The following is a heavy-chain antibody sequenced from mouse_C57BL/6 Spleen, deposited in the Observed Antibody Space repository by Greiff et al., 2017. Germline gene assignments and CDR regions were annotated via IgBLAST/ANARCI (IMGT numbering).Heavy chain of an antibody. Sequence: DVMLVESGGGLVKPGGSLKLSCAASGFTFSSYAMSWVRQTPEKRLEWVATISDGGSYTYYPDNVKGRFTISRDNAKNNLYLQMSHLKSEDTAMYYCARGITTVVADFDVWGTGTTVTVSS. CDR2: ISDGGSYT. D-gene: IGHD1-1*01. CDR3: ARGITTVVADFDV. V-gene: IGHV5-4*03. J-gene: IGHJ1*03. CDR1: GFTFSSYA.